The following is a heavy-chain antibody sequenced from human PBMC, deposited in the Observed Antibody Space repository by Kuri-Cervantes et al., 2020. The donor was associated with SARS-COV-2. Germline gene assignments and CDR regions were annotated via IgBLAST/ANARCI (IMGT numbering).Heavy chain of an antibody. V-gene: IGHV4-39*01. CDR1: GGSISSGSYY. Sequence: SETLSLTCTVSGGSISSGSYYWSWIRQPPGKGLEWIGEINHSGSTNYNPSLKGRVTIFVDSSKNQFSLKLTSVTAADTARYYCARVLRYFDRNHYYMDVWGTGTTVTVSS. CDR2: INHSGST. D-gene: IGHD3-9*01. CDR3: ARVLRYFDRNHYYMDV. J-gene: IGHJ6*03.